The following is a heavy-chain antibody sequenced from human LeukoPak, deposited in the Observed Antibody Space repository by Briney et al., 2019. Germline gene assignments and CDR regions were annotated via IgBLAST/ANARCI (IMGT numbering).Heavy chain of an antibody. J-gene: IGHJ3*02. Sequence: SETLSFTCTVSGGSISSYYCSWIRQPPGKALEWIGYIYDSGSTNYNPSLRSRVTISVDTSKNQFSLKLSSVTAADTAVYYCAREGNYYGSGTYYGDAFDIWGQGSMVIVTS. CDR3: AREGNYYGSGTYYGDAFDI. V-gene: IGHV4-59*01. D-gene: IGHD3-10*01. CDR1: GGSISSYY. CDR2: IYDSGST.